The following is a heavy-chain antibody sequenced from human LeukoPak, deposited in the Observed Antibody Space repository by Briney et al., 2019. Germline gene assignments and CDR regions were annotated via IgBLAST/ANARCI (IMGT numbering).Heavy chain of an antibody. CDR3: YVGATTG. J-gene: IGHJ4*02. D-gene: IGHD1-26*01. Sequence: EASVKVSCKASEGTFSSYAISWVRQAPGQGLEWMGRIIPIFGTANYAQKFQGRVTITTDESTSTAYMELSSLRSEDTAVYYCYVGATTGRGQGTLVTVSS. V-gene: IGHV1-69*05. CDR2: IIPIFGTA. CDR1: EGTFSSYA.